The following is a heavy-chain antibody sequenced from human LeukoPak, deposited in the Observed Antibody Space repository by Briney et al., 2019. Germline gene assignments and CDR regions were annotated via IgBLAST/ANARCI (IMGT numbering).Heavy chain of an antibody. D-gene: IGHD3-22*01. CDR2: IYYSGST. CDR1: GGSISSYY. Sequence: SETLSLTCTVSGGSISSYYWSCIRQPPGKGLEWIGYIYYSGSTNYNPSLKSRVTISVDTSKNQFSLKLSSVTAADTAVYYCARAGNYYDSSGYYFGAAFDIWGQGTMVTVSS. V-gene: IGHV4-59*01. J-gene: IGHJ3*02. CDR3: ARAGNYYDSSGYYFGAAFDI.